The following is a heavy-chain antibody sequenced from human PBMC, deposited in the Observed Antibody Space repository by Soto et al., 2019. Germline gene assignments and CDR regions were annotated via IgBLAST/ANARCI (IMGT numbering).Heavy chain of an antibody. Sequence: GGSLRLSCAASGFTFSTYWMHWVRHAPGKGLVWVSRINSDGSSTSYADSVKGRFTISRDNAKNTLYLQMNSLRAEDTAVYYCVLGGGCTNGVCYTLNYYGMDVWGQGTTVTVSS. CDR2: INSDGSST. CDR1: GFTFSTYW. D-gene: IGHD2-8*01. CDR3: VLGGGCTNGVCYTLNYYGMDV. J-gene: IGHJ6*02. V-gene: IGHV3-74*01.